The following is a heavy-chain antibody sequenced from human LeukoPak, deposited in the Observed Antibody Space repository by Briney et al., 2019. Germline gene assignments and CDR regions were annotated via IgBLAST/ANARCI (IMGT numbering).Heavy chain of an antibody. Sequence: GGSLRLSCAASGFTFSSYAMSWVRQAPGKGLEWVSAISGSGGSTYYADSVKGRFTISRDNSKNTLYLQMNSLRAEDTAVYYCARESHGTVTTGGDYGMDVWGQGTTVTVSS. CDR1: GFTFSSYA. J-gene: IGHJ6*02. D-gene: IGHD4-17*01. CDR2: ISGSGGST. V-gene: IGHV3-23*01. CDR3: ARESHGTVTTGGDYGMDV.